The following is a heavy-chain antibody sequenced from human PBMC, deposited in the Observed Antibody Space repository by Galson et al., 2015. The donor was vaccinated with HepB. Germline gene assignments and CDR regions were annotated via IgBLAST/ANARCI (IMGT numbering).Heavy chain of an antibody. J-gene: IGHJ6*02. CDR2: IDRTSAFI. D-gene: IGHD3-3*01. CDR3: ARVLVGWNPINYFYYGIDV. V-gene: IGHV3-21*01. Sequence: SLRLSCAASGFSLDETIYNITWVRQTPGKGLEWVSSIDRTSAFIRYADSIKGRFTSSRDNAKNSVFLQMSSLRVEDTAVFFCARVLVGWNPINYFYYGIDVWGQGTTVTVSS. CDR1: GFSLDETIYN.